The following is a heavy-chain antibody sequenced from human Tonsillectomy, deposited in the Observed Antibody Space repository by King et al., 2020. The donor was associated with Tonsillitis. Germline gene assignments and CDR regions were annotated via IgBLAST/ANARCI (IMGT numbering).Heavy chain of an antibody. CDR1: GFTFSSYA. Sequence: VQLVESGGGLVQPGGSLRLSCAASGFTFSSYAMSWVRQAPGKGMEWVSGISGSGGSTYYADSVKGRFTISRDNSKNTLYLQLNSLRAEDTAVYYCAKDAYAYYGNYYYYGMDVWGQGTTVTVSS. CDR2: ISGSGGST. V-gene: IGHV3-23*04. D-gene: IGHD3-22*01. J-gene: IGHJ6*02. CDR3: AKDAYAYYGNYYYYGMDV.